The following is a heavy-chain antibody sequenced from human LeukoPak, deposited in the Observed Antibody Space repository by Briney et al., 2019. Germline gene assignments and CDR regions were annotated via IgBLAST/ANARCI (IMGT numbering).Heavy chain of an antibody. Sequence: SVKVSCKASGGTFSSYAISWVRQAPGQGLEWMGGIIPIFGTANYAQKLQGRVTMTTDTSTSTAYMELRSLRSDDTAVYYCARVGSEQWPNDYWGQGTLVTVSS. CDR3: ARVGSEQWPNDY. CDR1: GGTFSSYA. V-gene: IGHV1-69*05. J-gene: IGHJ4*02. CDR2: IIPIFGTA. D-gene: IGHD6-19*01.